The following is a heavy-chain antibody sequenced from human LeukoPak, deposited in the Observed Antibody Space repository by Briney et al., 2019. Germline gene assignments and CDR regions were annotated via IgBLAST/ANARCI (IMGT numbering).Heavy chain of an antibody. V-gene: IGHV1-18*01. CDR3: ARDESRGPYYFDN. CDR2: ISAYNGNR. Sequence: ASVTVPCKASGYTFSSYGISWVRQAPGQGLEWMGWISAYNGNRNYAQKLQGRDTMTTDTSTSTAYMELRSLRSDDTAVYYCARDESRGPYYFDNWGQGTLVTVSS. CDR1: GYTFSSYG. J-gene: IGHJ4*02.